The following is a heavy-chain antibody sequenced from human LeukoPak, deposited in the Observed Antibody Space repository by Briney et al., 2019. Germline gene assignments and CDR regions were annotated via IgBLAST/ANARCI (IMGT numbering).Heavy chain of an antibody. Sequence: SQTLSLTCTVSGNSISSGDNYWSWTRQPAGKGLEWIGRIYTSGSTNYNPSLKSRVTISGDTSKNQFSLRLSSVTAADTAVYYCARASYSYDINGWVPFDYWGQGTLVTVSS. D-gene: IGHD3-22*01. CDR1: GNSISSGDNY. J-gene: IGHJ4*02. CDR3: ARASYSYDINGWVPFDY. V-gene: IGHV4-61*02. CDR2: IYTSGST.